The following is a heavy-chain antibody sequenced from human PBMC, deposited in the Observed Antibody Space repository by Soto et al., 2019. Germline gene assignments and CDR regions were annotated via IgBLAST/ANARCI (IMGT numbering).Heavy chain of an antibody. CDR3: AKHWIDYGSGSYYFDY. Sequence: GGSLRLSCAASGFTFSSYAMSWVRQAPGKGLEWVSAISGSGGSTYYADSVKGRFTISRDNSKNTLYLQMNSLRAEDTAVYYCAKHWIDYGSGSYYFDYWGQGTLVTVSS. J-gene: IGHJ4*02. V-gene: IGHV3-23*01. D-gene: IGHD3-10*01. CDR1: GFTFSSYA. CDR2: ISGSGGST.